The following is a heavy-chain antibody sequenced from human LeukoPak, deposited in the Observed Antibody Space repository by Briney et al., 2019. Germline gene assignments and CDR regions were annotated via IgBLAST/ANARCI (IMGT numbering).Heavy chain of an antibody. CDR1: GYPISSSNW. Sequence: SDTLSLTCAVSGYPISSSNWWGWIRQPPGKGLEWIGYIYYSGSVYYNPSLKSRVTMSVDTSKSQFSMKMSSVTAVDTAVYYCARNAAGFEGGFDPWGQGTLVTVSS. CDR2: IYYSGSV. J-gene: IGHJ5*02. V-gene: IGHV4-28*05. CDR3: ARNAAGFEGGFDP. D-gene: IGHD1-26*01.